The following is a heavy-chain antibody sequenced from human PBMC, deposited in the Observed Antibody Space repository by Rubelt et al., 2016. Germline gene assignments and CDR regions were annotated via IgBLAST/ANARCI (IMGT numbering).Heavy chain of an antibody. CDR1: GGSFSSYY. V-gene: IGHV3-15*07. Sequence: VQLQQWGAGLLKPSATLSLTCAVYGGSFSSYYWSWLRQPPGKGLEWVGRIKSNTDGGSTDYAPPVKGRLTISRDDSKNTRDLQMNSRKAEETGVYYCTTEVLKGFGESSDYWGQGTLVTVSS. D-gene: IGHD3-10*01. J-gene: IGHJ4*02. CDR2: IKSNTDGGST. CDR3: TTEVLKGFGESSDY.